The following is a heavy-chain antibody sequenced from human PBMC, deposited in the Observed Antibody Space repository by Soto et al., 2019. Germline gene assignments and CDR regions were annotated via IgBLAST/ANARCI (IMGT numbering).Heavy chain of an antibody. D-gene: IGHD2-15*01. CDR2: IDPSDSYT. CDR3: ARPYCSGGSCYPNYYYGMDV. CDR1: GYSFTSYW. V-gene: IGHV5-10-1*01. Sequence: PGESLKISCKGSGYSFTSYWISWVRQMPGKGLEWMGRIDPSDSYTNYSPSFQGHVTISADKSISTAYLQWSSLKASDTAMYYCARPYCSGGSCYPNYYYGMDVWGQGTTVTVSS. J-gene: IGHJ6*02.